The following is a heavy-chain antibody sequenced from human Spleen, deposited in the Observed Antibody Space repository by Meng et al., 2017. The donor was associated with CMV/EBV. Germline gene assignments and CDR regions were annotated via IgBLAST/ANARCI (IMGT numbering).Heavy chain of an antibody. CDR1: GFTFSSYG. J-gene: IGHJ5*02. D-gene: IGHD3-3*01. Sequence: GGSLRLSCAASGFTFSSYGMHWVRQAPGKGLEWVAVIWYDGSDQYYADSVKGRFTISRDNSKNTLYLDMNSLRAADTAVYYCVRDLPPYYDFWSGYLDLWGQGTLVTVSS. CDR2: IWYDGSDQ. V-gene: IGHV3-33*01. CDR3: VRDLPPYYDFWSGYLDL.